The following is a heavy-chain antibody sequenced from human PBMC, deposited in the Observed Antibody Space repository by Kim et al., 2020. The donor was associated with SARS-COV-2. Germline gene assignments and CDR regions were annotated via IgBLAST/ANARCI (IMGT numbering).Heavy chain of an antibody. J-gene: IGHJ4*02. CDR3: TRPIMVRGYDY. D-gene: IGHD3-10*01. CDR1: GFTFGDYA. Sequence: GGSLRLSCTASGFTFGDYAMSWFRQAPGKGLEWVGFIRSKAYGGTTEYAASVKGRFTISRDDSKSIAYLQMNSLKTEDTAVYYCTRPIMVRGYDYWGQGTLVTVSS. CDR2: IRSKAYGGTT. V-gene: IGHV3-49*03.